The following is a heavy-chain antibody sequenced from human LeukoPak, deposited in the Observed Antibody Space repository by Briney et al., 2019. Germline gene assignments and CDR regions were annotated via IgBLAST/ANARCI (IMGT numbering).Heavy chain of an antibody. J-gene: IGHJ3*02. V-gene: IGHV1-18*01. CDR1: GYTFTSYG. D-gene: IGHD3-10*01. CDR3: TRDHPGVSAFDI. Sequence: ASVKVSCKASGYTFTSYGISWVRQAPGRGLEWMGWISAYNGNTNYAQKLQGRVTMTTDTSTSTAYMELRSLRSDDTAVYYCTRDHPGVSAFDIWGQGTMVTVSS. CDR2: ISAYNGNT.